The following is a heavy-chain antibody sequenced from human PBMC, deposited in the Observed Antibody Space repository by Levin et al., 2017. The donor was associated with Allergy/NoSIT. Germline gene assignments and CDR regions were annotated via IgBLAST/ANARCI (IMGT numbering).Heavy chain of an antibody. Sequence: GGSLRLSCAASGFTFSSYSMNWVRQAPGKGLEWVSSISSSSSYIYYADSVKGRFTISRDNAKNSLYLQMNSLRAEDTAVYYCARDRDYYDSSGYYYGAGYWGQGTLVTVSS. CDR3: ARDRDYYDSSGYYYGAGY. J-gene: IGHJ4*02. CDR2: ISSSSSYI. D-gene: IGHD3-22*01. V-gene: IGHV3-21*01. CDR1: GFTFSSYS.